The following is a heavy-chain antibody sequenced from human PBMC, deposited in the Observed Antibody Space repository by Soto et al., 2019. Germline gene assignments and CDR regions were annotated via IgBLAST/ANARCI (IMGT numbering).Heavy chain of an antibody. Sequence: QITLKESGPPLVKPTQPLTLTCTFSGFSLSTSGVGVAWIRQPPGKALEWLALIYWDDDKRYRQSLESRLTITKDTSKNQVVLTMTNMDSVDTATYYCAYLPCSGGSCYWFSFSGMDVWGQGTTVTVSS. CDR1: GFSLSTSGVG. V-gene: IGHV2-5*02. CDR2: IYWDDDK. CDR3: AYLPCSGGSCYWFSFSGMDV. J-gene: IGHJ6*02. D-gene: IGHD2-15*01.